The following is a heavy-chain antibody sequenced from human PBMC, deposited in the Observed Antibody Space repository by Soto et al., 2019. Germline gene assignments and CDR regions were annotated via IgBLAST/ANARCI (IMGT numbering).Heavy chain of an antibody. D-gene: IGHD1-1*01. CDR3: ARRGRSQLPSQGNDGFDI. CDR2: IYPGDSDT. CDR1: GYSFTSYW. V-gene: IGHV5-51*01. Sequence: PGESLKISCKGSGYSFTSYWIGWVRQMPGKGLEWMGIIYPGDSDTSYSPSFQGQVTISADKSISTAYLQCSSLKASDTAMYYCARRGRSQLPSQGNDGFDIWGQGTMVTVSS. J-gene: IGHJ3*02.